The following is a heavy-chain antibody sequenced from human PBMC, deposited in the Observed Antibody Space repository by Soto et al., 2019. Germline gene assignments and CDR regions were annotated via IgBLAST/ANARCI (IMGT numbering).Heavy chain of an antibody. CDR3: SEGFRGWDGERVDP. Sequence: QVQLVQSGAEVKKPGASVKVSCKASGYTFTSYAMHWVRQAPGQRLEWMGWINAGNGNTKYSQKFQGRVTITRDTTANTTYMELSNLRSEGTAGYFLSEGFRGWDGERVDPWGQGTLVTVSS. V-gene: IGHV1-3*01. J-gene: IGHJ5*02. CDR1: GYTFTSYA. CDR2: INAGNGNT. D-gene: IGHD1-1*01.